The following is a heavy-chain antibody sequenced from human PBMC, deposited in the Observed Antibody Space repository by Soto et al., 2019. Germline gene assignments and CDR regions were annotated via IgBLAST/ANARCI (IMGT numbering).Heavy chain of an antibody. J-gene: IGHJ3*02. CDR3: ARGVSPGSGCLYFDAFDI. CDR1: EFVFSSYW. CDR2: IRKDGSQR. V-gene: IGHV3-7*05. D-gene: IGHD2-8*01. Sequence: EVQLVESGGGLVQPGGSLTLSCAASEFVFSSYWMTWVRQAPGKGLECVANIRKDGSQRSYVDSVRGRFTISRDNTKNSLYLQMISVRAEDAALYFCARGVSPGSGCLYFDAFDIWGQGTMVTVSS.